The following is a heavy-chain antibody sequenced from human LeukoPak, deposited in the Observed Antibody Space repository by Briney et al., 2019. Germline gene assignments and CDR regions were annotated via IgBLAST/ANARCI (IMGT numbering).Heavy chain of an antibody. CDR1: GFSFDDYA. D-gene: IGHD1-1*01. J-gene: IGHJ4*02. CDR3: AKDMVGSAMTGIDY. Sequence: GRSLRLSCAASGFSFDDYAIQRVRQAPGKGLEWVSGISWNSGTIGYADSVRGRFTISRDNAKNSLYLQMNSLRVDDTAVYYCAKDMVGSAMTGIDYWGQGTLVTVSS. CDR2: ISWNSGTI. V-gene: IGHV3-9*01.